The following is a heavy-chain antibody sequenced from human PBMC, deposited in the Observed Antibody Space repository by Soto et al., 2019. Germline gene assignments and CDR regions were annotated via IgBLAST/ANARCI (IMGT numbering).Heavy chain of an antibody. D-gene: IGHD6-13*01. CDR2: ISYDGSNK. CDR1: GFTFSSYA. Sequence: GGSLRLSCAASGFTFSSYAMHWVRQAPGKGLEWVAVISYDGSNKYYADSVKGRFTISRDNSKNTLYLQMNSLRAEDTAVYYCASGGQQLILDGMDVWGQGTTVTVSS. V-gene: IGHV3-30-3*01. CDR3: ASGGQQLILDGMDV. J-gene: IGHJ6*02.